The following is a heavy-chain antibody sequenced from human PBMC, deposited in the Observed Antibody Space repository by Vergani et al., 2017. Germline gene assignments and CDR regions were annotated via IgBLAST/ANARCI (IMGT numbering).Heavy chain of an antibody. Sequence: EVQLLESGGGLVQPGGSLRLSCAASGFTFSSYAMSWVRQVPGRGLDWVSGISGSGGNTYYANSGKGRFTISRDNSKNTLYLQMNSLRADDTAVYYWAKGVYCSSTSCYEGRGYYYGMGVWGQGTTVTFSS. CDR2: ISGSGGNT. V-gene: IGHV3-23*01. CDR1: GFTFSSYA. CDR3: AKGVYCSSTSCYEGRGYYYGMGV. D-gene: IGHD2-2*01. J-gene: IGHJ6*02.